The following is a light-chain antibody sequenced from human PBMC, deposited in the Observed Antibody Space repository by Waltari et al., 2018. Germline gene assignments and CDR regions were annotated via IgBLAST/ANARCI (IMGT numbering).Light chain of an antibody. CDR2: EAS. Sequence: EIVLTQSPATLSLSPGERATPSSRASQSVSHYLAWFQQKPGQAPRLLIYEASRRATGIPTRFSGSGSATDFTLTISSLEPEDFAVYYCQQRSNWLFTFGPGTKVEIK. J-gene: IGKJ3*01. CDR1: QSVSHY. V-gene: IGKV3-11*01. CDR3: QQRSNWLFT.